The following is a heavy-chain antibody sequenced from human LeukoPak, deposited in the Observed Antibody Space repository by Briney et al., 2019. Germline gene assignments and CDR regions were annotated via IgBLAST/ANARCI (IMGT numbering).Heavy chain of an antibody. CDR2: IKQDGSEK. J-gene: IGHJ4*02. Sequence: GGSLRLSCAASGFTFSSYWMSWVRQAPGKGLEWVANIKQDGSEKYYVDSVKGRFTISRDNAKNSLYLQMNSLRAEDTAVYYCAREIRRGSSGTLDYWGQGTLVTVSS. CDR3: AREIRRGSSGTLDY. V-gene: IGHV3-7*01. CDR1: GFTFSSYW. D-gene: IGHD6-6*01.